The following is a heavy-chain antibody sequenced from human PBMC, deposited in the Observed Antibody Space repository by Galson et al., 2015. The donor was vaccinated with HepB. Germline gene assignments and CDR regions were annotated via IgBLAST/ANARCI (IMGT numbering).Heavy chain of an antibody. J-gene: IGHJ4*02. CDR2: IYYSGST. CDR3: ARQNDYYDSSGYYPNPFFDY. V-gene: IGHV4-59*08. CDR1: GGSISSYY. Sequence: SATLSLTCTVSGGSISSYYWSWIRQPPGKGLEWIGYIYYSGSTTYNPSLKSRVTISVDTPKNQFSRKLSSGHAADTAVYYCARQNDYYDSSGYYPNPFFDYWGQGTLVTVSS. D-gene: IGHD3-22*01.